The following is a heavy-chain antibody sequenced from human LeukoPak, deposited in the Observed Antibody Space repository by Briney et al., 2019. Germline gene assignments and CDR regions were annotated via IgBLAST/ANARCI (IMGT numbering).Heavy chain of an antibody. Sequence: PSETLSLTCTVSGGPITSHFWSWIRQPPGEGLEWIGNFYHAGNSNLNPSLKSRVTMSIDTSKNQFSLKLRSMTAADTAVYYCARDGPTSTAPFDYWGQGTLVTFSS. CDR3: ARDGPTSTAPFDY. J-gene: IGHJ4*02. CDR2: FYHAGNS. D-gene: IGHD1-26*01. CDR1: GGPITSHF. V-gene: IGHV4-59*11.